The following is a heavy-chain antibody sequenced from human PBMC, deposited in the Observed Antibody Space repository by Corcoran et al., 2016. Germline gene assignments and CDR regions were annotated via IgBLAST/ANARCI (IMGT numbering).Heavy chain of an antibody. CDR3: ARASTVTTSDYYYYGMDV. J-gene: IGHJ6*02. CDR2: IWYDGSNK. V-gene: IGHV3-33*01. D-gene: IGHD4-4*01. Sequence: QVQLVESGGSVVQPGRSLRLSCAASGFTFSSYGMHWVRQAPGKGLEWVAVIWYDGSNKYYADSVKGRFTISRDNSKNTLYLHMNSLRAEHTAVYYCARASTVTTSDYYYYGMDVWGQGTTVTVSS. CDR1: GFTFSSYG.